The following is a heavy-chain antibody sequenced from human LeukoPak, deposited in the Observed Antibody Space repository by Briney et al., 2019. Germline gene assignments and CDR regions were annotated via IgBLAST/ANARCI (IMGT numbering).Heavy chain of an antibody. Sequence: SETLSLTCAVYGGSFSDYQWSWIRQPPGKGLEWIGEINQSGSINYNPSLKSRVTMSVDTSKNQFSLKLSSVTAADTAVYYCASATCSGGSCNAFDIWGQGTMVTVSS. J-gene: IGHJ3*02. CDR2: INQSGSI. CDR3: ASATCSGGSCNAFDI. CDR1: GGSFSDYQ. D-gene: IGHD2-15*01. V-gene: IGHV4-34*01.